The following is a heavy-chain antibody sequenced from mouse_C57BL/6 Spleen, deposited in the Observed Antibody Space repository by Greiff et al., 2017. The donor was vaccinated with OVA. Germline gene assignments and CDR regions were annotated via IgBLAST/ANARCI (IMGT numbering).Heavy chain of an antibody. J-gene: IGHJ4*01. CDR3: TSDYAIAMDY. CDR1: GFTFSNYW. V-gene: IGHV6-3*01. D-gene: IGHD2-4*01. CDR2: IRLKSDNYAT. Sequence: EVMLVESGGGLVQPGGSMKLSCVASGFTFSNYWMNWVRQSPEKGLEWVAQIRLKSDNYATHYAEAVKGRFTISRDDSNSSVYLQMNNLSAEDTGIYYCTSDYAIAMDYWGQGTSVTVSS.